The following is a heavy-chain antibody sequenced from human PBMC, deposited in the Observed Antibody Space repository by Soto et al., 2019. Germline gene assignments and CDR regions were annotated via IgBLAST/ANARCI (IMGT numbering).Heavy chain of an antibody. D-gene: IGHD7-27*01. CDR3: ARGPSGDKVDS. CDR1: GGSLSTVDYW. V-gene: IGHV4-30-4*01. CDR2: IYDGGRT. Sequence: SETLSLTCTVSGGSLSTVDYWWSWIRQSPDMGLEWIGHIYDGGRTYNNPSLESRVTMSVDTSKSQLSLTLSSVSAADTAVYYCARGPSGDKVDSWGQGTLVTVSS. J-gene: IGHJ4*02.